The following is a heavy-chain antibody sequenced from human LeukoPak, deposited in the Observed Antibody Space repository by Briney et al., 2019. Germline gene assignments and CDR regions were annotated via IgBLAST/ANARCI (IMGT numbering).Heavy chain of an antibody. CDR1: GFTFSSYA. CDR2: ISGSGGST. D-gene: IGHD3-9*01. CDR3: AKVRDYDILTGYPGWFDP. V-gene: IGHV3-23*01. Sequence: GGSLRLSCAASGFTFSSYAMSWVRQAPGKGLEWVSAISGSGGSTYYADSVKGRFTISRDNSKNTLYLQMNSLRAEDTAVYYCAKVRDYDILTGYPGWFDPWGQGTLVTVSS. J-gene: IGHJ5*02.